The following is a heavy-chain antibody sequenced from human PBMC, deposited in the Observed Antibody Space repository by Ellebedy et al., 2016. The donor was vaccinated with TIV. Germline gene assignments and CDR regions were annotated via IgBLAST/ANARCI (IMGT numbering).Heavy chain of an antibody. V-gene: IGHV3-7*03. Sequence: PGGSLRLSCVTSGFTFSIYWMSWVRQAPGKGLEWVANTDHDGRVKFYVDSVEGLFTISRDNAKNSLYRQMNSLRAEDTAVYYCARDDWGPAGPWGQGTLVTVSS. D-gene: IGHD3-9*01. CDR1: GFTFSIYW. CDR2: TDHDGRVK. CDR3: ARDDWGPAGP. J-gene: IGHJ5*02.